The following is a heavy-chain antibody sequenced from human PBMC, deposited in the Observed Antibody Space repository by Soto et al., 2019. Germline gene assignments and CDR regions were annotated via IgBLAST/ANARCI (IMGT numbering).Heavy chain of an antibody. J-gene: IGHJ5*02. CDR2: IDPTDSYT. Sequence: PGESLKISCKGSGYSFTYYWIGWVRQMPGKGLEWMGRIDPTDSYTDYSPSFQGHVTISADKSINTAYLQWSSLKASDTGMYYCALVSTPPASWGQGTMVTVSS. D-gene: IGHD2-15*01. CDR1: GYSFTYYW. CDR3: ALVSTPPAS. V-gene: IGHV5-10-1*01.